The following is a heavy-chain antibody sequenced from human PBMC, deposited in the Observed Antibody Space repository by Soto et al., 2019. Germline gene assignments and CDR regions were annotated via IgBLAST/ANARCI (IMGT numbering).Heavy chain of an antibody. V-gene: IGHV4-31*03. J-gene: IGHJ4*02. D-gene: IGHD6-25*01. CDR1: GAPMTSDGYY. Sequence: VQLQESGPGMVRPSQTLSLTCTVSGAPMTSDGYYWSWIRQHPGKGLEWIGYIYKNGNAYYNPSLSSRPTISVDTSKNQFSLNLSSVTAADTDEYYCARAAGRTPLDYWGQGTLVTVSS. CDR2: IYKNGNA. CDR3: ARAAGRTPLDY.